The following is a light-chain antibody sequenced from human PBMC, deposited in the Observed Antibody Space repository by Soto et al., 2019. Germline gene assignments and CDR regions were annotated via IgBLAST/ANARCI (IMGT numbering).Light chain of an antibody. CDR1: QSVSSSY. J-gene: IGKJ1*01. Sequence: EIVLTQSPGTLSLSPGERATLSCMASQSVSSSYLAWYQQKPGQAPRLLIYGASSRATGIPDRLSGSGAGTDFALTISRLEPEDLAVYYCQQYGSSPRTFGQGTKVEIK. CDR2: GAS. CDR3: QQYGSSPRT. V-gene: IGKV3-20*01.